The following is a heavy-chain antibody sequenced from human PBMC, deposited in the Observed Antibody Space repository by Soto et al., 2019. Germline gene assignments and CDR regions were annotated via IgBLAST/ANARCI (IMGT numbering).Heavy chain of an antibody. D-gene: IGHD2-2*01. J-gene: IGHJ6*02. V-gene: IGHV3-33*01. CDR3: ARDGVVVWAYYYYGMDV. Sequence: GGSLRLSCAASGFTFSSYGMHWVRQAPGKGLEWVAVIWYDGSNKYYADSVKGRFTISRDNSKNTLYLQMNSLRAEDTAVYYCARDGVVVWAYYYYGMDVWGQGTTVTVSS. CDR1: GFTFSSYG. CDR2: IWYDGSNK.